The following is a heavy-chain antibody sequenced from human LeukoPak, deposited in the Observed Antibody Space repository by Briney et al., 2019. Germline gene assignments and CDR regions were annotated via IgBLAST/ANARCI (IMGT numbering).Heavy chain of an antibody. J-gene: IGHJ5*02. CDR2: INHSGST. CDR1: GGSFSGYY. V-gene: IGHV4-34*01. Sequence: SETLSLTCAVYGGSFSGYYWSWIRQPPGKGLEWIGEINHSGSTNYNPPLKSRVTISVDTSKNQFSLKLSSVTAADTAVYYCARRPGYILTGYYRSCWFDPWGQGTLVTVSS. D-gene: IGHD3-9*01. CDR3: ARRPGYILTGYYRSCWFDP.